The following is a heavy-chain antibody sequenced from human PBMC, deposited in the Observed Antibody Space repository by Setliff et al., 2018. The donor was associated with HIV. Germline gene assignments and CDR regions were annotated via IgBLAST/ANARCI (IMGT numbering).Heavy chain of an antibody. D-gene: IGHD3-10*01. J-gene: IGHJ4*02. CDR2: IDHSGST. V-gene: IGHV4-34*01. CDR1: GGSFNDYY. Sequence: SETLSLTCAVYGGSFNDYYWTWIRQPPGKGLEWIGEIDHSGSTKYHASLKSRVTISIDTSKNQISQKLSSVTAADTAVYYCARGLNYYGSGSYLPLGYWGQGTLVTVS. CDR3: ARGLNYYGSGSYLPLGY.